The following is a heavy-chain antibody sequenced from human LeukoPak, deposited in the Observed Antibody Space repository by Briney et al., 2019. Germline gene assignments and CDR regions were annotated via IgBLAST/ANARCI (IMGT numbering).Heavy chain of an antibody. J-gene: IGHJ1*01. D-gene: IGHD1-1*01. CDR1: GYTFTTYD. CDR2: INPNSGNT. CDR3: ARGPPTAQYFQH. Sequence: ASVKVSCKASGYTFTTYDINWVRQATGQGLQWMGWINPNSGNTGYAQKFQGRITITRNTSISTVYMELSSLRSEDTAVYYCARGPPTAQYFQHWGQGTLVTVPS. V-gene: IGHV1-8*03.